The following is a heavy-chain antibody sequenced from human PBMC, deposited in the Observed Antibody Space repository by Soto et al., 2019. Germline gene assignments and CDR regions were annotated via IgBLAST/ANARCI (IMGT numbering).Heavy chain of an antibody. V-gene: IGHV4-34*01. Sequence: SETLSLTCAVYGGSFSGYYWSWGRHPPGKGLEWIGEINHSGSTNYNPSLKSRVTISVDTSKNQFSLKLSSVTAADTAVYYCARAKGITGTTVDYWGQGTLVTVSS. CDR1: GGSFSGYY. D-gene: IGHD1-7*01. J-gene: IGHJ4*02. CDR3: ARAKGITGTTVDY. CDR2: INHSGST.